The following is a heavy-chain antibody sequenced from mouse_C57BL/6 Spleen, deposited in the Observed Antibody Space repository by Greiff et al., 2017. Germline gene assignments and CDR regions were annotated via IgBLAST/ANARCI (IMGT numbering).Heavy chain of an antibody. D-gene: IGHD1-1*01. CDR2: IDPEDGDT. CDR3: TSYHYGSSYGY. V-gene: IGHV14-1*01. J-gene: IGHJ2*01. Sequence: VQLQQSGAELVRPGASVKLSCTASGFNIKDYYMHWVKQRPEQGLEWIGRIDPEDGDTEYAPKFKGKATMTADTSSNTAYLQLSSLSSEDTADYYRTSYHYGSSYGYWGQGTTLTVSS. CDR1: GFNIKDYY.